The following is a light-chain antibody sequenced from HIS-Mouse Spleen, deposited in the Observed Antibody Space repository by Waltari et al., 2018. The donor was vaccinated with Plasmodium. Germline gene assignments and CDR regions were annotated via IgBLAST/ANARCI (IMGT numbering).Light chain of an antibody. CDR2: EDG. CDR1: ALPKKY. V-gene: IGLV3-10*01. Sequence: SYELTQPPSVSVSPGQTARITCSGDALPKKYAYWYQQKAGQAPVLVIHEDGKRPSGTPWRFSGSSSGTMATLTISGAQVEDEADYYCYSTDSSGNHRVFGGGTKLTVL. CDR3: YSTDSSGNHRV. J-gene: IGLJ3*02.